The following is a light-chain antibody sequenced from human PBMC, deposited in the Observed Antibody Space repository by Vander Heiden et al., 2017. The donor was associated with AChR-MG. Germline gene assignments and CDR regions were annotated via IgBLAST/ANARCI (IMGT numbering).Light chain of an antibody. CDR2: EEN. J-gene: IGLJ2*01. CDR1: GGSIASNY. V-gene: IGLV6-57*03. Sequence: NFVLTQPHSVSESPGKTVTISCTRSGGSIASNYVQWYQQRPGSAPTTVICEENHRPSGVPDRFSGSIDSSSNSASLIISGLKTEDEADYYCQSYDDTNHGVFGGGTKLTVL. CDR3: QSYDDTNHGV.